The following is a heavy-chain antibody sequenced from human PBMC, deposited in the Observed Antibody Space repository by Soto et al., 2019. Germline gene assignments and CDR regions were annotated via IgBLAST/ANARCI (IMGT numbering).Heavy chain of an antibody. V-gene: IGHV3-23*01. CDR3: AKGGAVVRDFDY. CDR2: ISGSGGST. J-gene: IGHJ4*02. Sequence: EVQLLESGGGLVQPGGSLRLSCAASGFTFSSDAMSWVRQAPGKGLEWVSAISGSGGSTYYADSVKGRFTISRDNSKNTLYLQMNSPRAEDTAVYYCAKGGAVVRDFDYWGQGTLVTVSS. D-gene: IGHD3-22*01. CDR1: GFTFSSDA.